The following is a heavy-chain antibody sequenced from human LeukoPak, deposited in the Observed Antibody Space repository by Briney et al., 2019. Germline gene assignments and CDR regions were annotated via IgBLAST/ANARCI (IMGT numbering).Heavy chain of an antibody. CDR3: AKVKLWFGAYFDY. Sequence: GGSLRLSCAASGFTFSSYGMHWVRQAPGKGLEWVAFIRYDGSNKYYADSVKGRFTISRDNSKNTLYLQMNSLRAEDTAVYYCAKVKLWFGAYFDYWGQGTLVTVSS. D-gene: IGHD3-10*01. V-gene: IGHV3-30*02. J-gene: IGHJ4*02. CDR2: IRYDGSNK. CDR1: GFTFSSYG.